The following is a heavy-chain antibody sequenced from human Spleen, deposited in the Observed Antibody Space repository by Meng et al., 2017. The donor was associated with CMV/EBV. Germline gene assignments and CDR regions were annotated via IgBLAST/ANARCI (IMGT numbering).Heavy chain of an antibody. CDR3: ARDKSGSSWLFDY. Sequence: SLKISCAASGFTFDDYAMHWVRQAPGKGLEWVSGISWNSGSIGYADSVKGRFTISRDNAKNSLYLQMNSLRAEDTAVYYCARDKSGSSWLFDYWGQGTLVTVSS. CDR1: GFTFDDYA. J-gene: IGHJ4*02. V-gene: IGHV3-9*01. CDR2: ISWNSGSI. D-gene: IGHD6-13*01.